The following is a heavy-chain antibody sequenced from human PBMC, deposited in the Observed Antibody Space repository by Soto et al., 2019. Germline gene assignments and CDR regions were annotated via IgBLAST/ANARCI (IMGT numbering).Heavy chain of an antibody. D-gene: IGHD3-10*01. CDR1: GFSLTTRGVG. J-gene: IGHJ4*02. CDR2: IYWDDDK. CDR3: AHSQGFGEFSY. V-gene: IGHV2-5*02. Sequence: QITFKESGPTLVKPTQTLTLTCTFSGFSLTTRGVGVGWIRQSPGKALEWLALIYWDDDKRYSPSLKSRLTIPQDTSQHQVVLTITNTHPVDTGTSYCAHSQGFGEFSYWGQGTLVTVSS.